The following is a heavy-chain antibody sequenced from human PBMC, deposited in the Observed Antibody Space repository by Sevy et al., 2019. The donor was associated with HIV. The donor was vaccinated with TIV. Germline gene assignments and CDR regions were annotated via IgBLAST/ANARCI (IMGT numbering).Heavy chain of an antibody. CDR2: IIPIFGTT. CDR1: GGTFSNYA. D-gene: IGHD2-2*01. V-gene: IGHV1-69*01. J-gene: IGHJ4*02. CDR3: ARTPILVIPGATDLYFDN. Sequence: ASVKVSCKASGGTFSNYALSWARQAPGQGLEWMGGIIPIFGTTNFAQTFQGRVTITADEFTSTAYLVLSSRRSADTAVYYCARTPILVIPGATDLYFDNWGQGTLVTVSS.